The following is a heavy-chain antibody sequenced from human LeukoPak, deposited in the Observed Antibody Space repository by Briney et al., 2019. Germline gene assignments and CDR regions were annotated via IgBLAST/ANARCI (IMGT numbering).Heavy chain of an antibody. J-gene: IGHJ4*02. CDR3: ARDFSTLGVEYPDY. CDR2: IIPIFGTA. CDR1: GGTFSSYA. Sequence: SVTVSCKASGGTFSSYAISWVRQAPGQGLEWMGGIIPIFGTANYAQKFQGRVTITADESTSTAYMELSSLRSEDTAVYYCARDFSTLGVEYPDYWGQGTLVTVSS. V-gene: IGHV1-69*01. D-gene: IGHD2-2*01.